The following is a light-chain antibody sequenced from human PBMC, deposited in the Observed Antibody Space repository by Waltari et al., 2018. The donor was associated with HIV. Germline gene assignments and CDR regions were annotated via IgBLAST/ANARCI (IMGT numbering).Light chain of an antibody. CDR2: FDS. CDR3: QVWDETRNHVV. CDR1: RIATKS. Sequence: YVLTQPPSVSVAPGRTATISCGGTRIATKSVHWYQQKSGQAPLLVIFFDSDRPSGIPERFSGSNAGSAATLTINRVEAGDEADYFCQVWDETRNHVVFGGGTKLIAL. J-gene: IGLJ3*02. V-gene: IGLV3-21*04.